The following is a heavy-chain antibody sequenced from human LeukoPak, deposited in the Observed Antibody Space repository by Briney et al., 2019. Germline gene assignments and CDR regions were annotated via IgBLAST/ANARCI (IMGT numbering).Heavy chain of an antibody. D-gene: IGHD5-24*01. CDR1: GLTFYTYA. V-gene: IGHV3-23*01. CDR3: VRDNAYTFDY. J-gene: IGHJ4*01. CDR2: ISGRDGRT. Sequence: GGSLRLSCAVSGLTFYTYAMSWVRQAPGKGLEWVSAISGRDGRTYYSDSVKGRFTISRDNSQNTLYLQMNTLRAEDTAIYYCVRDNAYTFDYWGQGTLVTVSS.